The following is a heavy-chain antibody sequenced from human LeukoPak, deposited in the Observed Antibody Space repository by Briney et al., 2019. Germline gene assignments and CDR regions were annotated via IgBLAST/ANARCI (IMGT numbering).Heavy chain of an antibody. CDR1: GYTFTSYG. CDR2: ISAYNGNT. Sequence: GASVKVSCKASGYTFTSYGISWVRQAPGQGLEWMGWISAYNGNTNYAQKLQGRVTMTTDTSTSTAYMELRSLRSDDTAVYYCARAPSYPQIYGSGSNDAFDIWGQGTMVTVSS. J-gene: IGHJ3*02. CDR3: ARAPSYPQIYGSGSNDAFDI. V-gene: IGHV1-18*01. D-gene: IGHD3-10*01.